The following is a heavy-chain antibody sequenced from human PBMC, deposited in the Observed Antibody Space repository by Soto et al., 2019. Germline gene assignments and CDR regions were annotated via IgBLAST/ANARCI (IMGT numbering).Heavy chain of an antibody. Sequence: QVQLVESGGGVVQPGRSLRLSCAASGFTFSSYAMHWVRQAPGKGLEWVAVISYDGSNKYYADSVKGRFTISRDNSKNTLYLQMNSLRAEDTAVYYCARDPMPTVTNLFDYWGQGTLVTVSS. CDR2: ISYDGSNK. CDR1: GFTFSSYA. D-gene: IGHD4-17*01. CDR3: ARDPMPTVTNLFDY. V-gene: IGHV3-30-3*01. J-gene: IGHJ4*02.